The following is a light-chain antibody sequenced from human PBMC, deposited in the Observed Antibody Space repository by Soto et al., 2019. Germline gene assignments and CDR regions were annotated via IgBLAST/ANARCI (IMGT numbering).Light chain of an antibody. CDR3: QQYNSYWT. CDR1: QSISSW. CDR2: KAS. V-gene: IGKV1-5*03. Sequence: DIQMTQSPSTLSASVGDRVTITCRASQSISSWLAWYQQKPGKAPKLLIYKASSLESGVPSRYNGSGSGTEFTLTISSLQPDDFATYYCQQYNSYWTFGKGTKVEIK. J-gene: IGKJ1*01.